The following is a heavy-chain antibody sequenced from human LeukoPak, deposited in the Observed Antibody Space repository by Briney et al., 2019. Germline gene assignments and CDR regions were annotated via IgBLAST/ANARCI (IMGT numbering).Heavy chain of an antibody. CDR3: ARAVSEDSSGWTDADYFDY. J-gene: IGHJ4*02. Sequence: ASVKVSCKASGYTFTGYYMHWVRQAPGQGLEWMGWINPNSGGTNYAQKFQGRVTMTRDTSISTAYMELSRLRSDDTAVYYCARAVSEDSSGWTDADYFDYWGQGTLVTVSS. CDR1: GYTFTGYY. CDR2: INPNSGGT. V-gene: IGHV1-2*02. D-gene: IGHD6-19*01.